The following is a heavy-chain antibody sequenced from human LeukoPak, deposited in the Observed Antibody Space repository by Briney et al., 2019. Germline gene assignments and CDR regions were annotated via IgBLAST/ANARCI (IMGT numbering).Heavy chain of an antibody. D-gene: IGHD3-10*01. CDR3: ARGRLGTWFGELKA. J-gene: IGHJ5*02. CDR1: GYTFTGYY. V-gene: IGHV1-2*02. Sequence: GASVKVSCKASGYTFTGYYMHWVRQAPGRGLEWMGWINANSGGTKYAQKFQGRVTMTRDTSISTAYMELSSLRSDDTAVYYCARGRLGTWFGELKAWGQGTLVTVSS. CDR2: INANSGGT.